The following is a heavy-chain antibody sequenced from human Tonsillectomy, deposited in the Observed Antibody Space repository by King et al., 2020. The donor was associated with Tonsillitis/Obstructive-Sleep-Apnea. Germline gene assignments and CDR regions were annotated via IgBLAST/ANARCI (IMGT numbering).Heavy chain of an antibody. Sequence: VQLQESGPGLVKPSQTLSLTCTVSGGSISSGGYYWSWIRQHPGKGLEWIGYIYYSGSTYYNPSLKSRVTIYVDTSKNQFSLKLSSVTAAYTAVYYWARRIAAAAHFDYWGQGTLATVSS. V-gene: IGHV4-31*03. CDR2: IYYSGST. D-gene: IGHD6-13*01. CDR1: GGSISSGGYY. J-gene: IGHJ4*02. CDR3: ARRIAAAAHFDY.